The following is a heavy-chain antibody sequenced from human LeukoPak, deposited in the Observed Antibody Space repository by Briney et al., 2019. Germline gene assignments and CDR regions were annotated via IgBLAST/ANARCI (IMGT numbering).Heavy chain of an antibody. D-gene: IGHD5-18*01. CDR1: GYSFTSYW. J-gene: IGHJ4*02. V-gene: IGHV5-51*01. Sequence: GESLKISCKGSGYSFTSYWIGWVRQMPGKGLEWMEIIYPGDSDTRYSPSFQGQVTISADKSISTAYLQWSSLKASGTAMYYCARQADLDTAMGDYWGQGTLVTVSS. CDR3: ARQADLDTAMGDY. CDR2: IYPGDSDT.